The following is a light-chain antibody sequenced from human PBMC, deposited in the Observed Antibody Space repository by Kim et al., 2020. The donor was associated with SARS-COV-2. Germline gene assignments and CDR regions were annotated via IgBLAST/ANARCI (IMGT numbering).Light chain of an antibody. V-gene: IGLV1-40*01. CDR3: QTYDSGHVV. J-gene: IGLJ2*01. CDR1: YIGPAYD. Sequence: GAPGQTVPISCTGSYIGPAYDVHWYQQFPGSAPKLLIYGDIHRPSGVPDRFSGSKSGTSASLAITGLQGEDEADYFCQTYDSGHVVFGGGTQLTVL. CDR2: GDI.